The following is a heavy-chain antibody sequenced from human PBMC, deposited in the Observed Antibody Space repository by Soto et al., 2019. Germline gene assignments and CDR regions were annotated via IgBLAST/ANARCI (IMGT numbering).Heavy chain of an antibody. J-gene: IGHJ6*02. V-gene: IGHV3-23*01. Sequence: EVLLLESGGGLVQPGGSLRLSCAASGFTFSTYAMSWVRQAPGKGLEWVAGIDDSGGSTYYPDSVKGRLTISRDNSKNRLYLQMGISRAEETARYCCGRGQSSSWSTTGGMDVWGQGTTVTVSS. CDR3: GRGQSSSWSTTGGMDV. D-gene: IGHD2-2*01. CDR2: IDDSGGST. CDR1: GFTFSTYA.